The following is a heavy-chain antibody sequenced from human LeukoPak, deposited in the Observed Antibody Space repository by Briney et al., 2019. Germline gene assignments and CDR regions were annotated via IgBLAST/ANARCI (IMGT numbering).Heavy chain of an antibody. J-gene: IGHJ4*02. CDR1: GFTFSSYG. Sequence: GGSLRLSCAASGFTFSSYGMHWVRQAPGKGLEWVAVISYDGSNKYYADSVKGRFTISRDNSKNTLYLQMNSLRAEDTAVYYCAKGPTYYYDSSGYSYYFDYWGQGTLVTVSS. D-gene: IGHD3-22*01. CDR3: AKGPTYYYDSSGYSYYFDY. CDR2: ISYDGSNK. V-gene: IGHV3-30*18.